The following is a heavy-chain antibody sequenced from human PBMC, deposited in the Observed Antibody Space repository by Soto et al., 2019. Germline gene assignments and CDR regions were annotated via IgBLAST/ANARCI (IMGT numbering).Heavy chain of an antibody. Sequence: EVQLVESGGGLVQPGGSLRLSCAASGFTFSSYSMNWVRQAPGKGLEWVSYISSSSSTIYYADSVKGRFTISRDNANNSLILQMNSLRDEDTAVYYCARESAALNWFDPWGQGTLVTVSS. D-gene: IGHD2-2*01. J-gene: IGHJ5*02. CDR1: GFTFSSYS. CDR2: ISSSSSTI. CDR3: ARESAALNWFDP. V-gene: IGHV3-48*02.